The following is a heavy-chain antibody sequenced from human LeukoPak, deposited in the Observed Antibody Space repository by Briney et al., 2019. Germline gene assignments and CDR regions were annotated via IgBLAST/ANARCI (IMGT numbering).Heavy chain of an antibody. V-gene: IGHV3-7*01. CDR2: IKQDGSEK. CDR1: GFTFSSYL. D-gene: IGHD3-16*01. J-gene: IGHJ6*02. CDR3: GTNGGFYGMDV. Sequence: GGSLRLSCAASGFTFSSYLMSWVRQAPGKGLEWVANIKQDGSEKYYVDSVKGRFTISRDNAKNSLYLQMNSLRAEETAVYYCGTNGGFYGMDVWGQGTTVTVSS.